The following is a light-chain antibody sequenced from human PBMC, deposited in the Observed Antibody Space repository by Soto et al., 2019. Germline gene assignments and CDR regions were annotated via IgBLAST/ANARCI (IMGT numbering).Light chain of an antibody. CDR3: CSYASSGTYV. Sequence: QSALTQPASVSGSPGQSITISCTGTSSDVGTYNLVSWYQQYPGKAPKLILYEVNKRPSGVSNRFSGSKSGNSASLTISGLQAEDETVYYCCSYASSGTYVFGTGTKVTVL. CDR1: SSDVGTYNL. V-gene: IGLV2-23*02. CDR2: EVN. J-gene: IGLJ1*01.